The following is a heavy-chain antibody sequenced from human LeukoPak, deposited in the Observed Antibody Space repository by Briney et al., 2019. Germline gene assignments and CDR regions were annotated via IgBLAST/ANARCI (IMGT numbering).Heavy chain of an antibody. D-gene: IGHD5-18*01. CDR2: ISGSGGST. CDR1: GFTFSSYW. Sequence: PGGSLRLSCAASGFTFSSYWMSWVRQAPGKGLEWVSAISGSGGSTYYADSVKGRFTISRDNAKNTLYLQMNSLRAEDTAVYYCAKVRVAYSDATGDYFGQGGLVTVSS. J-gene: IGHJ4*02. CDR3: AKVRVAYSDATGDY. V-gene: IGHV3-23*01.